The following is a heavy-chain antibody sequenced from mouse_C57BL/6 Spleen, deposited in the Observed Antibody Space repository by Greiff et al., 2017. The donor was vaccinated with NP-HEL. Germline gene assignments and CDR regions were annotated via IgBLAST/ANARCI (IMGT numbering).Heavy chain of an antibody. CDR2: ISSGSSTI. CDR3: ASLYDGLWYFDV. Sequence: EVKLVESGGGLVKPGGSLKLSCAASGFTFSDYGMHWVRQAPEKGLEWVAYISSGSSTIYYADTVKGRFTISRDNAKNTLILQMTSLRSEDTAMDYCASLYDGLWYFDVWGTGTTVTVSS. V-gene: IGHV5-17*01. CDR1: GFTFSDYG. J-gene: IGHJ1*03. D-gene: IGHD2-3*01.